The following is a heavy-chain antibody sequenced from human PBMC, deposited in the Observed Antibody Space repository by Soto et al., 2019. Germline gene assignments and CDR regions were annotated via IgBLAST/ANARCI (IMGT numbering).Heavy chain of an antibody. D-gene: IGHD7-27*01. CDR2: ILPIFGTT. J-gene: IGHJ6*02. CDR3: ARDVTGDSYYYYYGMDV. V-gene: IGHV1-69*01. Sequence: QVQVVQSGAEVKKPGSSVKVSCKASGGTFNTHNINWVRQAPGQGLEWMGGILPIFGTTNYAQRFQGRVTITADDSTSTAHMELSSLRSEDTAVYYCARDVTGDSYYYYYGMDVWGQGTTVTVTS. CDR1: GGTFNTHN.